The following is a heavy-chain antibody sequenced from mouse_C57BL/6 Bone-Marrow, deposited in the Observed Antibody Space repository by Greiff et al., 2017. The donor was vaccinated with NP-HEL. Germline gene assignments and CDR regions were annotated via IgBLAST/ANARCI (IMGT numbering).Heavy chain of an antibody. V-gene: IGHV1-54*01. CDR3: ARGDGNYLAWFAY. Sequence: QVQLKQSGAELVRPGTSVKVSCKASGYAFTNYLIEWVKQRPGQGLEWIGVINPGSGGTNYNEKFKGKATLTADKSSSTAYMQLSSLTSEDSAVYFCARGDGNYLAWFAYWGQGTLVTVSA. J-gene: IGHJ3*01. CDR2: INPGSGGT. CDR1: GYAFTNYL. D-gene: IGHD2-1*01.